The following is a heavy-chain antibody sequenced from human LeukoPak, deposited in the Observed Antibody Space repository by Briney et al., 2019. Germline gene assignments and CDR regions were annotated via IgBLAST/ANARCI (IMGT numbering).Heavy chain of an antibody. CDR2: ISGSGGST. CDR3: AKEGYSTYYDFWSGYYDYCYYGMDV. Sequence: GGSLRLSCAASGFTFSSYAMSWVRQAPGKGLEWVSPISGSGGSTYYADSVKGRFTISRDNSKNTLYLQMNSLRAEDTAVYYCAKEGYSTYYDFWSGYYDYCYYGMDVWGQGTTVTVSS. CDR1: GFTFSSYA. V-gene: IGHV3-23*01. J-gene: IGHJ6*02. D-gene: IGHD3-3*01.